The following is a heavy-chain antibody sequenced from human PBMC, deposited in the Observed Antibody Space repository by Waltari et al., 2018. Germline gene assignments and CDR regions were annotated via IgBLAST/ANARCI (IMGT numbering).Heavy chain of an antibody. CDR3: ARVNYGSGSV. J-gene: IGHJ4*02. V-gene: IGHV4-34*01. Sequence: QVQLQQWGAGLLKPSETLSLTCAVYGGSCRGYYWSWIRQPPGKGLEWIGEINHSGSTNYNPSLKSRVTISVDTSKNQFSLKLSSVTAADTAVYYCARVNYGSGSVWGQGTLVTVSS. CDR2: INHSGST. CDR1: GGSCRGYY. D-gene: IGHD3-10*01.